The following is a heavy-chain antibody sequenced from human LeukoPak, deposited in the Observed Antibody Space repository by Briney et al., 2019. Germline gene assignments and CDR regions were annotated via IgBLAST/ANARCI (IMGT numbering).Heavy chain of an antibody. CDR1: GFTFTSSA. J-gene: IGHJ3*01. V-gene: IGHV1-58*01. Sequence: ASVKVSCKASGFTFTSSAVQWVRQARGQRLEWIGWIVVGRGNTNYAQKFQERVTITRDMSTSLVYMELSSLRSEDTAVYYCAAEAAYYYDSRDAFDVWGQGTMVTVSS. CDR3: AAEAAYYYDSRDAFDV. CDR2: IVVGRGNT. D-gene: IGHD3-22*01.